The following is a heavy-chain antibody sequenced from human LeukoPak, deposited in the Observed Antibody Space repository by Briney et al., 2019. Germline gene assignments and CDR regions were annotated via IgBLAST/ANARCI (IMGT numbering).Heavy chain of an antibody. D-gene: IGHD3-10*01. Sequence: GGSLRLSCAASGFTFISNAMSWVRQAPGKGLEWVSGISGSGGITYYADSVKGRFTISRDNSQNTLYLQMNSLRAEDTALYYCAKSSGSGSPQRSFDYWGQGTLVTVSS. CDR3: AKSSGSGSPQRSFDY. CDR1: GFTFISNA. CDR2: ISGSGGIT. J-gene: IGHJ4*02. V-gene: IGHV3-23*01.